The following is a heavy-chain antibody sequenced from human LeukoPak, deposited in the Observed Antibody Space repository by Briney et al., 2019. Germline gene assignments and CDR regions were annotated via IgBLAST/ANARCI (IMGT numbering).Heavy chain of an antibody. D-gene: IGHD4-23*01. Sequence: SETLSLTCTVSGGSISSYYWSWIRQPPGKGLEWIGYIYYSGSTNYNPSLKSRVTISVDTSKDQFSLKLSSVTAADTAVYYCARQTTVAYYFDYWGQGTLVTVSS. CDR3: ARQTTVAYYFDY. CDR2: IYYSGST. CDR1: GGSISSYY. V-gene: IGHV4-59*01. J-gene: IGHJ4*02.